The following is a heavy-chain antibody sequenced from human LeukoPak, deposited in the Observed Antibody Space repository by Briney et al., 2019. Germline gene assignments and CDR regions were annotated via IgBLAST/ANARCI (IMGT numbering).Heavy chain of an antibody. Sequence: KPSETLSLTCAVYGGSFSGYYWSWIRQPPGKGLEWIGEINHSGSTNYNPSLKSRVTISVDTSKNQFSLKLSSVTAADTAVYYCARDYYDSSGYLPGSHDAFDIWGQGTMVTVSS. CDR2: INHSGST. V-gene: IGHV4-34*01. CDR3: ARDYYDSSGYLPGSHDAFDI. J-gene: IGHJ3*02. D-gene: IGHD3-22*01. CDR1: GGSFSGYY.